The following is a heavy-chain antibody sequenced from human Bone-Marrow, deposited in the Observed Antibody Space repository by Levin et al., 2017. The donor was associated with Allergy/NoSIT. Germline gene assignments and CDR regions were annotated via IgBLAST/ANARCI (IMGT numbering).Heavy chain of an antibody. CDR3: ASSATVTTFWVYYYYYMDV. D-gene: IGHD4-17*01. CDR2: IIPIFGTA. J-gene: IGHJ6*03. Sequence: PGESLKISCKASGGTFSSYAISWVRQAPGQGLEWMGGIIPIFGTANYAQKFQGRVTITADKSTSTAYMELSSLRSEDTAVYYCASSATVTTFWVYYYYYMDVWGKGTTVTVSS. V-gene: IGHV1-69*06. CDR1: GGTFSSYA.